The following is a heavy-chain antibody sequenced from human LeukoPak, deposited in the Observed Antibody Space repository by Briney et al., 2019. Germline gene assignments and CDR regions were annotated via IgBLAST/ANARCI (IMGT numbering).Heavy chain of an antibody. J-gene: IGHJ5*02. D-gene: IGHD6-19*01. CDR3: ARQLIALAMMGNRFDP. Sequence: SETLSLTCTVSGGSISSYYWSWIRQPPGKGLEWIGEINHSGSTNYNPSLKSRVTISEDTSKNQFSLKLSSVTAADTAVYYCARQLIALAMMGNRFDPWGQGTLVTVSS. V-gene: IGHV4-34*01. CDR1: GGSISSYY. CDR2: INHSGST.